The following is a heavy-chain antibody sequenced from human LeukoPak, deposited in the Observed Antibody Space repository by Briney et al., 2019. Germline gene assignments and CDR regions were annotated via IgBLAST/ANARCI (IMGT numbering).Heavy chain of an antibody. D-gene: IGHD3-22*01. J-gene: IGHJ3*02. CDR3: ATVQDSSGAPANDAFDI. Sequence: ASVKVSCKVSGYTLTELSMHWVRQAPGKGLEWMGGFDPEDGETIYAQKFQGRVTMAEDTSTDTAYMELSSLRSEDTAVYYCATVQDSSGAPANDAFDIWGQGTMVTVSS. CDR1: GYTLTELS. CDR2: FDPEDGET. V-gene: IGHV1-24*01.